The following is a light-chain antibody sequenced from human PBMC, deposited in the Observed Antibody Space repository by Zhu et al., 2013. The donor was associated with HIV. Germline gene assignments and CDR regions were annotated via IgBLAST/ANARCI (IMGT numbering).Light chain of an antibody. J-gene: IGLJ2*01. CDR2: EVT. V-gene: IGLV2-23*02. CDR1: SSDVGSYNL. CDR3: CSYTGSTTLRL. Sequence: QSALTQPASVSGSPGHSITISCTGTSSDVGSYNLVSWYQQYPGKAPRLIIYEVTKRPSGVSNRFSGSRSGNTASLTISGLQAEDEADYYCCSYTGSTTLRLFGGGTKLTVL.